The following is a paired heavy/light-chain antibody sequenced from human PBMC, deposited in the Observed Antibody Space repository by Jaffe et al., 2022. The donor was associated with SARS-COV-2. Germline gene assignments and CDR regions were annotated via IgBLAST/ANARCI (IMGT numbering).Heavy chain of an antibody. CDR2: IYPGDSDT. V-gene: IGHV5-51*01. CDR3: ARRVMATRLGLDYFDY. CDR1: GYTVTSYW. D-gene: IGHD2-21*01. Sequence: EVQLVQSGAEVKKPGESLKISCKGSGYTVTSYWIGWVRQMPGKGLEWMGVIYPGDSDTTYSPSFQGQVTISADKSIGTAYLQWSSLQASDTAMYYCARRVMATRLGLDYFDYWGQGTLVTVSS. J-gene: IGHJ4*02.
Light chain of an antibody. CDR3: QQSYTTPPT. Sequence: DIQMTQSPSSLSASVGDRVTITCRTSQSISSFLNWYQQKPGKAPKLLIYAASSLQSGVPSRFSGSGSGTDFTLTISSLQPEDFATYYCQQSYTTPPTFGQGTKLEIK. V-gene: IGKV1-39*01. J-gene: IGKJ2*01. CDR1: QSISSF. CDR2: AAS.